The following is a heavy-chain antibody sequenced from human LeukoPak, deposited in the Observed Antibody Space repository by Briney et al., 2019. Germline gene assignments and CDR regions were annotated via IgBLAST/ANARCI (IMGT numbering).Heavy chain of an antibody. J-gene: IGHJ4*02. V-gene: IGHV6-1*01. Sequence: SQTLSLTCAISGDSVSSNSAAWNWIRQSPSRGLEWLGRTYYRSKWYSDYAVSVKGRITINPDTSKNQFSLQLNSVTPEDTAVFYCARDHCSGGSCHWRFDYWGQGTLVTVSS. CDR1: GDSVSSNSAA. D-gene: IGHD2-15*01. CDR2: TYYRSKWYS. CDR3: ARDHCSGGSCHWRFDY.